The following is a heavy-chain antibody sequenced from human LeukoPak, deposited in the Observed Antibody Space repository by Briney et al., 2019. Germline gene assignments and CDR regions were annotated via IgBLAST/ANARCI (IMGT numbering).Heavy chain of an antibody. V-gene: IGHV4-59*01. D-gene: IGHD1-1*01. CDR1: GGSISSYY. CDR2: IYYSGST. CDR3: ARGLGLNWSEYYFDY. J-gene: IGHJ4*02. Sequence: SETLSLTCTVSGGSISSYYWSWIRQPLGKGLEWIGYIYYSGSTNYNPSLKSRVTISVDTSKNQFSLKLSSVTAADTAVYYCARGLGLNWSEYYFDYWGQGTLVTVSS.